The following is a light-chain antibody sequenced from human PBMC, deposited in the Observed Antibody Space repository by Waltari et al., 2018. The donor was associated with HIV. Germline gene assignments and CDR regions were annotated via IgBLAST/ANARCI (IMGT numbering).Light chain of an antibody. CDR3: QQYGSSPCT. J-gene: IGKJ3*01. CDR1: QSVSKNY. Sequence: EIVLTQSPAPLSLSPGARATLSCRASQSVSKNYLAWYQQKSGQAPRLLIYGASSRATGIADRFSGSGSGTDFTLTISRLEPEDFAVYYCQQYGSSPCTFGPGTKVDVK. CDR2: GAS. V-gene: IGKV3-20*01.